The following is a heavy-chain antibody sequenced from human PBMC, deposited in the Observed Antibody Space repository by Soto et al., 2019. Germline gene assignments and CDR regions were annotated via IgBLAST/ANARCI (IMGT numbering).Heavy chain of an antibody. CDR1: GYTFRNFG. J-gene: IGHJ4*02. CDR2: ISAYNANA. CDR3: ARENSYFDY. Sequence: QIQLLQSGAEVKKPGASVKVTCKASGYTFRNFGISWVRQAPGQGLEWMGWISAYNANANYAQKFQGRLTMTADTSTSTAYMELRSLRSDDTDVYYCARENSYFDYSSQGTLVTVSS. V-gene: IGHV1-18*01.